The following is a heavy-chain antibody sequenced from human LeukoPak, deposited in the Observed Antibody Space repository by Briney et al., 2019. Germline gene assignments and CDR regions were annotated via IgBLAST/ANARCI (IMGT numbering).Heavy chain of an antibody. J-gene: IGHJ6*02. CDR2: IYYSGST. V-gene: IGHV4-59*12. CDR3: ARGPAERLIVVAPDYGMDV. D-gene: IGHD2-15*01. CDR1: GGSISSYY. Sequence: SETQSLTCTVSGGSISSYYWSWIRQPPGKGLEWIGYIYYSGSTNYNPSLKSRVTISVDTSKNQFSLKLSSVTAADTAVYYCARGPAERLIVVAPDYGMDVWGQGTTVTVSS.